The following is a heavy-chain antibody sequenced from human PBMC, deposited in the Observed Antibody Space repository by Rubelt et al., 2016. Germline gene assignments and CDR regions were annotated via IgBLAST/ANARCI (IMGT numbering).Heavy chain of an antibody. CDR3: ARGLYATRMAS. CDR2: ISHSGST. J-gene: IGHJ4*02. V-gene: IGHV4-34*02. D-gene: IGHD3-16*01. Sequence: QVQLQQWGAGLFKPSETLSLTCAVYGESVSGYYWSWIRQPPGKGLEWIGEISHSGSTSHNPSLKSRVIISADTSKNQFSLRLTSGTAAGTAVYYCARGLYATRMASWGQGTLVTVSS. CDR1: GESVSGYY.